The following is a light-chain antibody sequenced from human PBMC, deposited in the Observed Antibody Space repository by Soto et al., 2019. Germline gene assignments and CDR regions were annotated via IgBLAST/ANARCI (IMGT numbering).Light chain of an antibody. J-gene: IGKJ4*01. Sequence: EIVLTQSPGTLSLSPGERATLSCRASQTVAKNYLAWYQQQPGQAPRLLIYDASTGATGIPDRFTGSGSATDFTLTINRLEPEDFAVYYCQQYASAPLTFGGGTKVEIK. CDR1: QTVAKNY. V-gene: IGKV3-20*01. CDR2: DAS. CDR3: QQYASAPLT.